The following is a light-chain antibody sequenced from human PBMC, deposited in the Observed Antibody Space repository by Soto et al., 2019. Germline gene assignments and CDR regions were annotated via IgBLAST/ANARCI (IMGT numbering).Light chain of an antibody. CDR1: QSISNSY. V-gene: IGKV3-20*01. CDR3: QQYGSSSTWT. Sequence: DIVLTQSPGTLSLSPGERATLSCRASQSISNSYLAWYQQKPGQAPRLLIYDASSRATGIPDRFSGSGSGTDFTLTISGLEPEDFAVYYCQQYGSSSTWTFGQGTKVDNK. J-gene: IGKJ1*01. CDR2: DAS.